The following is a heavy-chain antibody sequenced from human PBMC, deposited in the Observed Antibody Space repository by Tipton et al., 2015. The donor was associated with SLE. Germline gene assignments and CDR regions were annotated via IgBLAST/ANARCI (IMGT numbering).Heavy chain of an antibody. D-gene: IGHD2-2*02. Sequence: SLRLSCTASGFTFGDYALSWVRQAPGKGLEWVSGISGGGGSTYYADSVKGRFTISRDNSKNTLYLEMNSLRAEDTAVYFCARSRTCSSTSCYKDFWGQGTLVTVSS. V-gene: IGHV3-23*01. J-gene: IGHJ4*02. CDR2: ISGGGGST. CDR1: GFTFGDYA. CDR3: ARSRTCSSTSCYKDF.